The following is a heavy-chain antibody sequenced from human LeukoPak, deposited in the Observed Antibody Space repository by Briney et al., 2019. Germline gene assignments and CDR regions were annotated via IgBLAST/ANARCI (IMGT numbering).Heavy chain of an antibody. D-gene: IGHD6-19*01. V-gene: IGHV1-69*05. Sequence: SVKLSCKASGGTFSSYAISWVRQAPGQGLEWMGGIIPIFGTANYAQKFQGRVTITTDESTSTAYMELSSLRSEDTAVYYCARGPAVAGRTRYSYMDVWGKGTTVTVSS. CDR2: IIPIFGTA. CDR1: GGTFSSYA. CDR3: ARGPAVAGRTRYSYMDV. J-gene: IGHJ6*03.